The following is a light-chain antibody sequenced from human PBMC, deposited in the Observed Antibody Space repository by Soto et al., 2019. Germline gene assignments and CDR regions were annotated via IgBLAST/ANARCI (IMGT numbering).Light chain of an antibody. J-gene: IGKJ3*01. V-gene: IGKV1-33*01. CDR2: DAS. Sequence: DLPMTQSPSSLSASVGDRVTITCQASQDISNYLNWYQQKPGKAPKLLIYDASNLETGVPSRFSGSGSGTDFAFTISRLQPEDIATPVFTFGPGTKVDIK. CDR3: T. CDR1: QDISNY.